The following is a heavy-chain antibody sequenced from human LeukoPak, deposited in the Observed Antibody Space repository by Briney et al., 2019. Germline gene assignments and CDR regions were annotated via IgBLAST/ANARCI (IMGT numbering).Heavy chain of an antibody. V-gene: IGHV3-30*04. D-gene: IGHD2-2*02. CDR2: ISYDGSKT. J-gene: IGHJ4*02. CDR3: ARSNTEAH. CDR1: GFNFTTYV. Sequence: PGGSLRLSCVASGFNFTTYVMHWVRQAPGKGLEWLALISYDGSKTYYADSVKGRITISRDNSKNTLYLQMNGLRAEDTAVYYCARSNTEAHWGQGTLVTVSS.